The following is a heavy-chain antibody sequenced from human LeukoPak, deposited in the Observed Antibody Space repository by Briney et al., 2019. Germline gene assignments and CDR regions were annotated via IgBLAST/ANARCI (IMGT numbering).Heavy chain of an antibody. Sequence: PSETLSLTCAVYGGSFSGYYWSWIRQPPGKGLEWIGEINHSGSTNYNPSLKSRVTISVDTSKNQFSLKLSSVTAADTAVYYCARSSGYTRDFDYWGQGTLVTVSS. CDR1: GGSFSGYY. V-gene: IGHV4-34*01. CDR3: ARSSGYTRDFDY. D-gene: IGHD3-22*01. CDR2: INHSGST. J-gene: IGHJ4*02.